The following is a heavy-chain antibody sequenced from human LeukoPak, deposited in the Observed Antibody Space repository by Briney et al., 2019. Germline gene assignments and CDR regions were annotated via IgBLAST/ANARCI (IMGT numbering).Heavy chain of an antibody. CDR2: TYDSGSA. J-gene: IGHJ4*02. V-gene: IGHV4-59*08. D-gene: IGHD5-18*01. CDR1: GASTTSYY. CDR3: ARHVVYSYGHFNH. Sequence: SETLSLTCTVSGASTTSYYWSWIRQPPGKRLEWIGYTYDSGSANYNPSLKSRVTLSIDSSKNQFSLKLISVAAADTAVYYCARHVVYSYGHFNHWGPGTLVTVSS.